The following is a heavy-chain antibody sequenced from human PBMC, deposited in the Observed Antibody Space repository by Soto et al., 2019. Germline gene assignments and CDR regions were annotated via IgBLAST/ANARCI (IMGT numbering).Heavy chain of an antibody. V-gene: IGHV3-23*01. CDR3: ARPQLYHYDPPRAF. CDR2: ISGSGGST. Sequence: PGGSLCLLCAASGFTHTSYTMSSVRHAQGQGLEWVSGISGSGGSTSYPDSVKGRFTISRDNSKDTLHLQMNSLRAEDAAVYYCARPQLYHYDPPRAF. CDR1: GFTHTSYT. J-gene: IGHJ3*01. D-gene: IGHD3-22*01.